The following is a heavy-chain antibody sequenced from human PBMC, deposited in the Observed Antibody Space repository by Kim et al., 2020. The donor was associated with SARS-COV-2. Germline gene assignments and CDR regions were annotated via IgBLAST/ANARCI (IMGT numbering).Heavy chain of an antibody. CDR1: GFTFSSYG. Sequence: GGSLRLSCAASGFTFSSYGMHWVRQAPGKGLEWVAVIWYDGSNKYYADSVKGRFTISRDNSKNTLYLQMNSLRAEDTAVYYCARGRGLVYYGSGMGAFDIWGQGTMVTVSS. CDR3: ARGRGLVYYGSGMGAFDI. J-gene: IGHJ3*02. CDR2: IWYDGSNK. V-gene: IGHV3-33*01. D-gene: IGHD3-10*01.